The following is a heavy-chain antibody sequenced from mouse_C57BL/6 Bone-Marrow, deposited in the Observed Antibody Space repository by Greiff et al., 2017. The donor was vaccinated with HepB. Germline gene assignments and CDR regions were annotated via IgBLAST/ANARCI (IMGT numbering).Heavy chain of an antibody. CDR1: GFTFSDYY. CDR2: ISNGGGST. J-gene: IGHJ2*01. CDR3: ARPPYYGSSVPFDY. Sequence: EVHLVESGGGLVQPGGSLKLSCAAFGFTFSDYYMYWVRQTPGKRLEWVAYISNGGGSTYYPDTVKGRFTISRDNAKNTLYLQMSRLKSEDTAMYYCARPPYYGSSVPFDYWGQGTTLTVSS. V-gene: IGHV5-12*01. D-gene: IGHD1-1*01.